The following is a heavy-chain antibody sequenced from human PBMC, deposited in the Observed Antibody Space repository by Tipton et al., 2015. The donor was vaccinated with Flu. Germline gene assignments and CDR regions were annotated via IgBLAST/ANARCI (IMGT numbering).Heavy chain of an antibody. Sequence: SLRLSCAASGFSFSIDWMHWVRQAPGKGLVWVSRISKDGSTGYADSVKGRFTISRDNAKNTMYLQMNSLRAEDTAVYYCYVFDVWGQGTMVSVSS. CDR1: GFSFSIDW. J-gene: IGHJ3*01. V-gene: IGHV3-74*01. CDR3: YVFDV. CDR2: ISKDGST.